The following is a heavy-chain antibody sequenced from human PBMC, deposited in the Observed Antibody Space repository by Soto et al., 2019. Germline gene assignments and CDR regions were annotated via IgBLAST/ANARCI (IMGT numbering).Heavy chain of an antibody. CDR3: SRSLNS. CDR1: GFTFSSYA. CDR2: ISYDGSNK. Sequence: QVQLVESGGGVVQPGRSLRLSCAASGFTFSSYAMHWVRQAPGKGLEWVAVISYDGSNKYYADSVKGRFTISRDNSKNTLYLQMSSLTAEDSALYYCSRSLNSWGQGTLVTVSS. J-gene: IGHJ4*02. V-gene: IGHV3-30-3*01.